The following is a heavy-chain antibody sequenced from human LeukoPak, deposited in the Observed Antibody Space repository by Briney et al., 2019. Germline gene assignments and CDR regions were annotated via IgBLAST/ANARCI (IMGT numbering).Heavy chain of an antibody. Sequence: GESLKISCKGSGYSFTSYWIGWVRQMPGKGLEWMGIIYPGDSDTRYSPSFQGQVTISADKSINTAYLQWSSLKASDTAMYYCARRGGDGGYCTSTSCPGPAFDIWGQGTMVTVSS. D-gene: IGHD2-2*01. CDR2: IYPGDSDT. J-gene: IGHJ3*02. CDR3: ARRGGDGGYCTSTSCPGPAFDI. V-gene: IGHV5-51*01. CDR1: GYSFTSYW.